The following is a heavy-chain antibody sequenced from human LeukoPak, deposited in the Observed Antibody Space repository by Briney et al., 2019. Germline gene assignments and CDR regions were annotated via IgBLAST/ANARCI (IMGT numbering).Heavy chain of an antibody. V-gene: IGHV5-51*01. CDR2: IYPGDSDT. CDR1: GYSFTSYW. CDR3: ARHGLSDGYVWGSYRSQPDY. D-gene: IGHD3-16*02. J-gene: IGHJ4*02. Sequence: GESLKISCKGSGYSFTSYWIGWVRQMPGKGLEWMGIIYPGDSDTRYSPSFQGQVTISADKSISTAYLQWSSLKASGTAMYYCARHGLSDGYVWGSYRSQPDYWGQGTLVTVSS.